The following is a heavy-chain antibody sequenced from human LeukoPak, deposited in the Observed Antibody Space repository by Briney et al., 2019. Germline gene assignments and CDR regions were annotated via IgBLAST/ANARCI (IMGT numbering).Heavy chain of an antibody. CDR2: IIPIFGTA. CDR3: ARTTYCSSTSCHDAFDI. J-gene: IGHJ3*02. D-gene: IGHD2-2*01. CDR1: GGTFSSYA. V-gene: IGHV1-69*13. Sequence: ASVKVSCKASGGTFSSYAISWVRQAPGQGLEWMGGIIPIFGTANYAQEFQGRVTITADESTSTAYMELSSLRSEDTAVYYCARTTYCSSTSCHDAFDIWGQGTMVTVSS.